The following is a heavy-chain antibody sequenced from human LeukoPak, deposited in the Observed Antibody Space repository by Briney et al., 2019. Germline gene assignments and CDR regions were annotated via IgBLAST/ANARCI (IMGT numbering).Heavy chain of an antibody. CDR3: ARDRSNYDFQSGRAFDI. Sequence: WASVKVPCKASGYTFTGYYIHWVRQAPGQGLEWMGWINPNSGVADYAQKFQDWVTLTRDTSISTAYMELSRLRSDDTAVYYCARDRSNYDFQSGRAFDIWGQGTMVTVSS. CDR2: INPNSGVA. J-gene: IGHJ3*02. D-gene: IGHD3-3*01. V-gene: IGHV1-2*04. CDR1: GYTFTGYY.